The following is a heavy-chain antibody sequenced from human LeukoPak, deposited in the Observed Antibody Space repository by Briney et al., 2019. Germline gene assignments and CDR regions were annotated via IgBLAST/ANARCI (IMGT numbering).Heavy chain of an antibody. CDR2: ISYDGSNK. CDR3: ARSESSGWAFDY. J-gene: IGHJ4*02. Sequence: TGGSLRLSCAASGFTFSSYAMHWVRQAPGKGLEWVAVISYDGSNKYYADSAKGRFTISRDNSKNTLYLQMNSLRAEDTAVYYCARSESSGWAFDYWGQGTLVTVSS. V-gene: IGHV3-30-3*01. D-gene: IGHD6-19*01. CDR1: GFTFSSYA.